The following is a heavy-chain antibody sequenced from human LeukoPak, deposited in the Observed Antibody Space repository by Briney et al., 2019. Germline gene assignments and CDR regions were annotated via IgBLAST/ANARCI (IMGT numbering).Heavy chain of an antibody. CDR1: GFTFSTYA. CDR2: IWYDGSNK. J-gene: IGHJ4*02. Sequence: PGGSLRLSCAASGFTFSTYAMRWVRQAPGKGLEWVAVIWYDGSNKYYADSVKGRFDITRDNSKNTLNLHMNSLRAEDTAVYYCAKDPHGSYGPRYFFDYWGQGTLVTVSS. V-gene: IGHV3-33*06. CDR3: AKDPHGSYGPRYFFDY. D-gene: IGHD5-18*01.